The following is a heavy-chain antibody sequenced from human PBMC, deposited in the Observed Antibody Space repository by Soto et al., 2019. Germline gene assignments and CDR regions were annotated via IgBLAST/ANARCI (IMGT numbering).Heavy chain of an antibody. CDR2: FYSGGGT. J-gene: IGHJ5*02. CDR3: ATATFQVPFDP. Sequence: QVQLQESGPGLVKPSQTLSLTCTVSGGSISRGVYYWGWIRQPPGKGREWIGYFYSGGGTYYNPSLKSRVTISVDTSKNQFSLKLSSVTAADTAVYYCATATFQVPFDPWGQGTLVTVSS. CDR1: GGSISRGVYY. V-gene: IGHV4-30-4*01.